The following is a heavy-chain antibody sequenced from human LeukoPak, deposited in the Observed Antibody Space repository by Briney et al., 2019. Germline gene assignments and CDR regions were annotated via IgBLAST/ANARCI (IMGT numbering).Heavy chain of an antibody. D-gene: IGHD3-10*01. CDR1: GGSFSGYY. CDR3: AREGAFPTYYGSGRGGYYFDY. V-gene: IGHV4-34*01. J-gene: IGHJ4*02. Sequence: PSETLSLTCAVYGGSFSGYYWSWIRQPPGKGLEWIGEINHSGSTNYNPPLKSRVTISVDTSKNQFSLKLSSVTAADTAVYYCAREGAFPTYYGSGRGGYYFDYWGQGTLVTVSS. CDR2: INHSGST.